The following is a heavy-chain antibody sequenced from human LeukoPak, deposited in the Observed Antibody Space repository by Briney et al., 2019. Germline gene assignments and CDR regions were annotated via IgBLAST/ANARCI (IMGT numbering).Heavy chain of an antibody. V-gene: IGHV4-34*01. Sequence: SETLSLTCAVYGGSLSGYYWSWIRQPPGKGLEWVGQINHGGSTNYHPSLKSRVTISVDTSRNQFSLKLSSVTAADTAVYYCASWTVTTYYYYYAMDVWGQGTTVTVSS. D-gene: IGHD4-17*01. CDR3: ASWTVTTYYYYYAMDV. J-gene: IGHJ6*02. CDR1: GGSLSGYY. CDR2: INHGGST.